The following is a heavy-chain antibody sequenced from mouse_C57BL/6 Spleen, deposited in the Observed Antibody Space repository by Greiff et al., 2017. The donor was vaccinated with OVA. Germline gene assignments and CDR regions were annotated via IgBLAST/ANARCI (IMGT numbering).Heavy chain of an antibody. D-gene: IGHD1-1*01. CDR1: GYTFTSYW. V-gene: IGHV1-64*01. CDR2: IHPNSGST. Sequence: VQLQQPGAELVKPGASVKLSCKASGYTFTSYWMHWVKQRPGQGLEWIGMIHPNSGSTNYNEKFKSKATLTVDKSSSTAYMQLSSLTSEDSAVYYCARGITTVVPCGMDYWGQGTSVTVSS. J-gene: IGHJ4*01. CDR3: ARGITTVVPCGMDY.